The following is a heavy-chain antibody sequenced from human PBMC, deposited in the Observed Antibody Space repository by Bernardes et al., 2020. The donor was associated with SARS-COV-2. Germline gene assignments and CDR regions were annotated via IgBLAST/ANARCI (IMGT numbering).Heavy chain of an antibody. J-gene: IGHJ4*02. V-gene: IGHV3-74*01. CDR3: ARGAASGYASDN. Sequence: SLRLSCAASGFTFSSYWMHWVRQAPGKGLVWVSRINSDGRSTSYADSVKGRFAISRDNAKNTLYLQMNSLRAEDTAVYYCARGAASGYASDNWGQGTLVTVSS. CDR2: INSDGRST. D-gene: IGHD5-12*01. CDR1: GFTFSSYW.